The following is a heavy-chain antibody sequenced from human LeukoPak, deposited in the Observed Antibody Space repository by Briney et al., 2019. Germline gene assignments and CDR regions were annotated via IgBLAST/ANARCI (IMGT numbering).Heavy chain of an antibody. CDR2: IYYSGST. Sequence: PSETLSLTCTVSGGSISSSSYYWGWIRQPPGKGLEWIGGIYYSGSTYYNPSLKSRVTISVDTSKNQFSLKLSSVTAADTAVYYCARHSGYYNPRGAFDIWGQGTMVTVSS. CDR1: GGSISSSSYY. D-gene: IGHD4-17*01. V-gene: IGHV4-39*01. CDR3: ARHSGYYNPRGAFDI. J-gene: IGHJ3*02.